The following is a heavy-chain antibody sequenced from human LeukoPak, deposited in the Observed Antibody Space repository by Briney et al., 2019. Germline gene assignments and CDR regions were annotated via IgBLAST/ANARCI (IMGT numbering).Heavy chain of an antibody. CDR1: GFTFSSYG. CDR2: IRYDGSNK. J-gene: IGHJ4*02. CDR3: AKTSFYDSSGYEAY. D-gene: IGHD3-22*01. Sequence: GGSLRLSCAASGFTFSSYGMHWVRQAPGKGLEWVSFIRYDGSNKYYADSVKGRFTISRDNSKNTLYLQMNSLRAEDTAVYYCAKTSFYDSSGYEAYWGQGTLVTVSS. V-gene: IGHV3-30*02.